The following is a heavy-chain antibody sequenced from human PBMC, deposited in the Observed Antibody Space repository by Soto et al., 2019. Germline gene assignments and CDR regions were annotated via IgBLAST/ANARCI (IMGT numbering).Heavy chain of an antibody. V-gene: IGHV4-31*03. J-gene: IGHJ5*02. CDR2: IYYSGST. Sequence: QVQLQESGPGLVKPSQTLSLTCTVSGGSISSGGYYWRGTRQHPGKGLEWIRYIYYSGSTYYNPSLNSRVTISVETFKTQFPLKPSSVTAADTAVYYCARSVDPWGQGTLVTVSS. CDR3: ARSVDP. CDR1: GGSISSGGYY.